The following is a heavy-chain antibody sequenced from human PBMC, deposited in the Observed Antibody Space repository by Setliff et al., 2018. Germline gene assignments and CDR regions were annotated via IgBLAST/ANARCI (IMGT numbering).Heavy chain of an antibody. V-gene: IGHV3-23*01. J-gene: IGHJ4*02. CDR2: ISGSAGST. CDR3: TRDMWIGDSGARRDY. Sequence: GGSLRLSCAASRFTFSSYAMSWVRQAPGKGLEWVSAISGSAGSTYYADSVKGRFTISRDNSKNTLYLQMNSLRVEDTAVYYCTRDMWIGDSGARRDYWGRGTLVTVSS. CDR1: RFTFSSYA. D-gene: IGHD4-17*01.